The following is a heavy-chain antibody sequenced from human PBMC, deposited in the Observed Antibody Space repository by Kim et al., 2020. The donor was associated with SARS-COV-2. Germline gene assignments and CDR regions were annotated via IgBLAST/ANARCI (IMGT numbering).Heavy chain of an antibody. J-gene: IGHJ1*01. Sequence: SVKVSCKTSGGTFTNYAISWVRQAPGQGLVWLGGIIPILGTTNYAPKFQGRLTITAGESTSAAYMELSSLRSEDTAVYYCAVMVLTVIQVEYFHHWGQG. CDR1: GGTFTNYA. CDR2: IIPILGTT. D-gene: IGHD2-21*02. CDR3: AVMVLTVIQVEYFHH. V-gene: IGHV1-69*13.